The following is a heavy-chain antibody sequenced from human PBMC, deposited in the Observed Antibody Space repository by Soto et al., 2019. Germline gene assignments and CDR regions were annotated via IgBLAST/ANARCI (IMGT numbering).Heavy chain of an antibody. V-gene: IGHV4-31*03. Sequence: SETLSLTCTVSGGSISSGGYYWSWIRQHPGKGLEWIGYIYYSGSTYYNPSLKSRVTISVDTSKNQFSLKLSSVTAADTAVYYCARDYGGNSKYYYYGMDVWGQGTTVTSP. CDR1: GGSISSGGYY. CDR2: IYYSGST. J-gene: IGHJ6*02. D-gene: IGHD4-17*01. CDR3: ARDYGGNSKYYYYGMDV.